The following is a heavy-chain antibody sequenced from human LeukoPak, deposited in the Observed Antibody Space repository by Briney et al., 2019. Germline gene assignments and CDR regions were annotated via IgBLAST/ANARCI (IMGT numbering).Heavy chain of an antibody. V-gene: IGHV1-2*02. J-gene: IGHJ3*02. CDR2: INPNNGAT. CDR3: ARDSSTSGGAFDI. CDR1: GYTFTGYY. D-gene: IGHD2-2*01. Sequence: ASVKVSCKASGYTFTGYYIHWVRQAPGQGLEWMGWINPNNGATNYAQKFQGRITMTRDTSITTAYMELSSLRSDDTAIYYCARDSSTSGGAFDIWGQGTMVTVSS.